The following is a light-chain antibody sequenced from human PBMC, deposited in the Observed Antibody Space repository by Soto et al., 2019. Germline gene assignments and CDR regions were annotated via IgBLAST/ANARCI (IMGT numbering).Light chain of an antibody. CDR1: SSDVGGYKY. Sequence: QSALTQPASVSGSPGQPITISCTGTSSDVGGYKYVSWYQQYPGKAPKLMIYEVSNRPSGVSYRFSGSKSGNTASLTISGLQAEDEADYYCTSYTSTSTRVFGTGTKLTV. CDR2: EVS. CDR3: TSYTSTSTRV. J-gene: IGLJ1*01. V-gene: IGLV2-14*01.